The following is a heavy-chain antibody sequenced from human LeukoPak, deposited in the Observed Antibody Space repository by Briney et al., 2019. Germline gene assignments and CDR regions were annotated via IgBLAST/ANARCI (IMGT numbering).Heavy chain of an antibody. Sequence: GGSLRLSCAASGFTFGSYRMNWVRQAPGKGLEWLAYISSVSNAIYYADSVRGRFTISRDNAKNSLYLQMNSLRAEDTAVYYCAKWVGTLGSLDYWGQGTMVTVPS. CDR3: AKWVGTLGSLDY. CDR1: GFTFGSYR. V-gene: IGHV3-48*04. CDR2: ISSVSNAI. J-gene: IGHJ4*02. D-gene: IGHD4-23*01.